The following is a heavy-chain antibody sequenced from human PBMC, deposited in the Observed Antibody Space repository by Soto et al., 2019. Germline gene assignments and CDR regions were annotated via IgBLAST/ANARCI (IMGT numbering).Heavy chain of an antibody. Sequence: PGGSLRLSCAVSGSRFSSFVMTWVRQAPGKGLEWVSAISGGGESTYYADSVKGRFTIFRDNSKNTLYLQMNSLRAEDTATYYCAKLETVDTGHYWGRGTLVTVSS. CDR3: AKLETVDTGHY. J-gene: IGHJ4*02. V-gene: IGHV3-23*01. CDR1: GSRFSSFV. CDR2: ISGGGEST. D-gene: IGHD5-18*01.